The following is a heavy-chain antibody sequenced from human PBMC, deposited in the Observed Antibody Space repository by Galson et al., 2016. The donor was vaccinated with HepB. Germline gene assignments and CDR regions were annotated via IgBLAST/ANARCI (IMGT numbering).Heavy chain of an antibody. CDR2: IKSDGRST. V-gene: IGHV3-74*01. CDR1: GFTFSSHW. Sequence: SLRLSCAASGFTFSSHWMHWVRQTPTTGLVWVSCIKSDGRSTTYADFVKGRFTISRDNAKNTLHLQMNSLRAEDTAVYYCVREDDFLDVWGQGTTVTVSS. J-gene: IGHJ6*02. CDR3: VREDDFLDV. D-gene: IGHD3/OR15-3a*01.